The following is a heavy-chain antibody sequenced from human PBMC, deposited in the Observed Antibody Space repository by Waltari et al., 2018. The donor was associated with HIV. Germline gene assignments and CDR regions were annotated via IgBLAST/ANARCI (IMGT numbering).Heavy chain of an antibody. D-gene: IGHD4-17*01. CDR1: GGSFSGYY. Sequence: QVQLQQWGAGLLKPSETLSLTCAVYGGSFSGYYWTWIRQPPGKGLQWIAEIYHSWAAKYNPSLKSRVTISVDTSKNQFSLKLRSVTAADTAVYYCARLRWDASFYYGLDVWGQGTTVTVSS. J-gene: IGHJ6*02. CDR2: IYHSWAA. CDR3: ARLRWDASFYYGLDV. V-gene: IGHV4-34*02.